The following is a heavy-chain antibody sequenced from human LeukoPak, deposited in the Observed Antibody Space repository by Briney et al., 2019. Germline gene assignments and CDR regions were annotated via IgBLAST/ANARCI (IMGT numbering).Heavy chain of an antibody. J-gene: IGHJ4*02. CDR2: VFHSGTT. D-gene: IGHD6-19*01. V-gene: IGHV4-38-2*02. CDR1: GFTFSSYG. Sequence: GSLRLSCAASGFTFSSYGMHWVRQPPGKGLEWVGSVFHSGTTYYNPSLKSRVTISVDTSKNQFSLKLSSVTAADTAVYYCARESHSSGYVGGFDYWGQGTLVTVSS. CDR3: ARESHSSGYVGGFDY.